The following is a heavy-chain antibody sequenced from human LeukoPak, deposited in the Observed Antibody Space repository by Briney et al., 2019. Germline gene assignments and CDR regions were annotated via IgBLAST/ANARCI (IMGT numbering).Heavy chain of an antibody. CDR3: APDSNPINWFDP. J-gene: IGHJ5*02. CDR2: ISGSGGST. CDR1: GFTFSSYA. D-gene: IGHD1-14*01. V-gene: IGHV3-23*01. Sequence: GGSLRLSCAASGFTFSSYAMSWVRQAPGKGLEWVSAISGSGGSTYYADSVKGRFTISRDNSKNTLYLQMNSLRAEDTAVYYCAPDSNPINWFDPWGQGTLVTASS.